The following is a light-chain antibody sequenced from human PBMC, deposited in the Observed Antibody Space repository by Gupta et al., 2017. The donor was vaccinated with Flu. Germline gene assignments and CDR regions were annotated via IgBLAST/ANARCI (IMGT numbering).Light chain of an antibody. Sequence: GDRVTITCRTSQSIGNYLNWYQQKPGKAPKLLTYTASSLQSGVPSRFSGSGSGADFSLTISTLQPEDFATYYCQQIYSSPPTFGGGTVVDIK. J-gene: IGKJ4*01. V-gene: IGKV1-39*01. CDR1: QSIGNY. CDR2: TAS. CDR3: QQIYSSPPT.